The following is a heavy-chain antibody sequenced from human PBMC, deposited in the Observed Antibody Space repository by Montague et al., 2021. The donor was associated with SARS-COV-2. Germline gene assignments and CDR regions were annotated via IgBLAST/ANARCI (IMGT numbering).Heavy chain of an antibody. J-gene: IGHJ4*02. V-gene: IGHV2-70*01. CDR1: GFSLSTSGMC. CDR3: ARSSVVRGVSLDY. Sequence: PALVKPTQTLTLTCTFSGFSLSTSGMCVSWIRQPPGKALEWLAXXXWXXXKHXSTSLKTRLTISKDTSKNQVVLTMTNMDPVDTATYHCARSSVVRGVSLDYWGQGTLVTVSS. CDR2: XXWXXXK. D-gene: IGHD3-10*01.